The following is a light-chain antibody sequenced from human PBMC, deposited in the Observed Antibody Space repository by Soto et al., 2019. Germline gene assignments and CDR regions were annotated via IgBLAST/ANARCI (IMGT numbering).Light chain of an antibody. V-gene: IGKV1-12*01. J-gene: IGKJ3*01. CDR1: QGVSTW. CDR2: AAS. Sequence: DIQMTQSPSSVSASVGDRVTITCQASQGVSTWLAWYQQIPGKAPKLLIYAASTLQSGVPSRFSGSGSGTDFTLTISSLQPGDSAACFCQQASSFPFTFGPGTKVDIK. CDR3: QQASSFPFT.